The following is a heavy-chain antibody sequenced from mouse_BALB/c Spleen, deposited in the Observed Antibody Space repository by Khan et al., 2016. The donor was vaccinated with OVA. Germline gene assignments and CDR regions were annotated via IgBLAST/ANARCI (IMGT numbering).Heavy chain of an antibody. CDR2: IDPENGNT. J-gene: IGHJ3*01. CDR1: GFNIKDYY. Sequence: VRLQQSGAELVRPGALVKLSCKASGFNIKDYYMHWIKQRPEQGLVWIGRIDPENGNTIYDPKFQGRASIISDTSSNTAYLQLSSLTSEDTAVYYCARDGYSTWFAYWGQGTLVTVSA. CDR3: ARDGYSTWFAY. V-gene: IGHV14-1*02. D-gene: IGHD2-3*01.